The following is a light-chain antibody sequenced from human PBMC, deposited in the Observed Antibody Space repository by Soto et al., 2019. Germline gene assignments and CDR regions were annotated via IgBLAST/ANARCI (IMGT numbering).Light chain of an antibody. J-gene: IGKJ1*01. Sequence: EIVLTQSPGTLSLSPGERATLSCRASQSVSRSYLAWYQQNPGQAPRLLIYGASSRATGIPDRFSGSGSGTDFTLTISRLEPEDFVVYFCQQHGSSPRTFGQGTKVEIK. V-gene: IGKV3-20*01. CDR2: GAS. CDR1: QSVSRSY. CDR3: QQHGSSPRT.